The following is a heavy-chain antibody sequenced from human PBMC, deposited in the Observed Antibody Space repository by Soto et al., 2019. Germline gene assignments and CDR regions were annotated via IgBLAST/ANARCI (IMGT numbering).Heavy chain of an antibody. Sequence: LRLSWAASGFTFSSYAMSWVRQAPGKGLEWVSAISGSGGSTYYADSVKGRFTISRDNSKNTLYLQMNSLRAEDTAVYYCAKIGRGVIISTHYYFDYWGQGTLVTVSS. CDR3: AKIGRGVIISTHYYFDY. V-gene: IGHV3-23*01. J-gene: IGHJ4*02. CDR1: GFTFSSYA. D-gene: IGHD3-10*01. CDR2: ISGSGGST.